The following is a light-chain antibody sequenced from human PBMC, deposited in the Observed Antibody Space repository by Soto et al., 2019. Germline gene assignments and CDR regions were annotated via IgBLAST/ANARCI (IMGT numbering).Light chain of an antibody. CDR3: QHYGSSLWT. CDR1: QSVSGH. J-gene: IGKJ1*01. V-gene: IGKV3-20*01. CDR2: SVS. Sequence: EIVLSQSPGILSLSPGERAALSCRASQSVSGHLAWYQQKPGQAPRLLIYSVSSRATGVPDRFSGSGSGTDFTLTITGLEPEDVAVYDCQHYGSSLWTFGQGTKVDIK.